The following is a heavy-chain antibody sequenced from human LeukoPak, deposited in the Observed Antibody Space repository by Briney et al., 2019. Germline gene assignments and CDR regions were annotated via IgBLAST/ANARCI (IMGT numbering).Heavy chain of an antibody. D-gene: IGHD5-24*01. V-gene: IGHV5-51*01. CDR2: IYPGDSET. Sequence: GESWKISCKGSGYTFTTYWIAWVRQMPGEGLEWMGIIYPGDSETRYSPSFQGQVTTSADKSITTAYLQWGSLKASDTAMYYCTRSPRDGYHDAFDIWAQGTMATVLS. CDR1: GYTFTTYW. J-gene: IGHJ3*02. CDR3: TRSPRDGYHDAFDI.